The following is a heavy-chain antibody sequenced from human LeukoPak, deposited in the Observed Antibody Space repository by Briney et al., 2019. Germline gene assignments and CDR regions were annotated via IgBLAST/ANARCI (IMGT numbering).Heavy chain of an antibody. CDR1: GFTFDAYA. J-gene: IGHJ4*02. CDR3: AKDSAPLSYYDSTFDY. D-gene: IGHD3-22*01. Sequence: GGSLRLSCAASGFTFDAYAMHWVRQPPGKGLEGVSGISWNSDSMGYADSVKGRFTISRDNAKNSLYLQMNSLRAEDTALYYCAKDSAPLSYYDSTFDYWGQGTLVTVSS. CDR2: ISWNSDSM. V-gene: IGHV3-9*01.